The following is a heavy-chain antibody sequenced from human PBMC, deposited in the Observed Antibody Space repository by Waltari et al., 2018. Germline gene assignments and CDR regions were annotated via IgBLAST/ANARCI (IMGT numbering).Heavy chain of an antibody. J-gene: IGHJ5*02. CDR2: ISSAARTI. D-gene: IGHD3-10*01. CDR1: GFVVGSFQ. Sequence: EVQLVESGGAMVQPGGSLSLSCAASGFVVGSFQLTWVRQAPGKAPEWLSDISSAARTIYYADSVKGRFFISRDNAKSTLYLQMNTLRVEDTAVYYCARDQGPAGYNWFDAWGQGTLVTVSS. CDR3: ARDQGPAGYNWFDA. V-gene: IGHV3-48*03.